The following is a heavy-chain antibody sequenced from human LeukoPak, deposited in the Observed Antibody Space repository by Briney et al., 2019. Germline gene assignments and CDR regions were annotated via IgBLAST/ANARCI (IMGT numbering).Heavy chain of an antibody. D-gene: IGHD3-16*01. CDR3: ASPLGGFDN. V-gene: IGHV4-39*01. Sequence: KTSETLSLTCTVSGGSISRTSYYWDWIRHPPGKGLEWIGNVFDSGSTHYNPSLKSRVTISVDTSKNQFSLKLSSVTAADTAVYYCASPLGGFDNWGQGTLVTVSS. CDR2: VFDSGST. CDR1: GGSISRTSYY. J-gene: IGHJ4*02.